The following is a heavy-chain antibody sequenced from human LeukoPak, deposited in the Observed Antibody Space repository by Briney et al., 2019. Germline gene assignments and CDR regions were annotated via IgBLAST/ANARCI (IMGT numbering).Heavy chain of an antibody. J-gene: IGHJ4*02. CDR1: GFTFNNYA. Sequence: GGSLRLSCAASGFTFNNYAMTWVRQAPGKGLEWVSSISDGGSDTYYAGSVKGRFTVSRDNSKNTLYMQMNSLRAEDTAVYYCVKRVSYSNSAAYFDYWGQGTLVTVSS. D-gene: IGHD6-6*01. V-gene: IGHV3-23*01. CDR3: VKRVSYSNSAAYFDY. CDR2: ISDGGSDT.